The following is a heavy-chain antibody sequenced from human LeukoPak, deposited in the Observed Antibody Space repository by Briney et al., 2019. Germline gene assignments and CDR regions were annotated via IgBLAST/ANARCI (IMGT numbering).Heavy chain of an antibody. D-gene: IGHD3-10*01. CDR3: ARDLASGRDYYYGMDI. CDR1: GFTFSSYW. J-gene: IGHJ6*02. V-gene: IGHV3-74*03. CDR2: INGDGSSA. Sequence: PGGSLRLSCAASGFTFSSYWMHWVRQAPGKGLVWVSRINGDGSSATYTDSVTGRFTISRDNAKNTLYLRMDRLSAEDTAVYYCARDLASGRDYYYGMDIWGQGTTVTVSS.